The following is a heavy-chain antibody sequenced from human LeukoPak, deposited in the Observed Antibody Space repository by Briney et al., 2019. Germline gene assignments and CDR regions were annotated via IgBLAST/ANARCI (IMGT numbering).Heavy chain of an antibody. V-gene: IGHV4-59*08. Sequence: SETLSLTCTVSGGPISSYYWSWIRQPPGKGMDWIGYVYYIGSTNYNPSLKSRVTISVDTSKNQFSLKLSSVTAADTAVYYCARHSIGGHSAQRGHSYFDHWGQGTLVTVSS. CDR1: GGPISSYY. CDR3: ARHSIGGHSAQRGHSYFDH. J-gene: IGHJ4*02. CDR2: VYYIGST. D-gene: IGHD2-15*01.